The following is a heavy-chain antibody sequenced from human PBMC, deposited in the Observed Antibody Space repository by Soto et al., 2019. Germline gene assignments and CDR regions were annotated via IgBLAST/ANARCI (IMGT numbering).Heavy chain of an antibody. CDR2: TYDSGSA. V-gene: IGHV4-39*01. Sequence: PSETLSLTSSVSGGSISSGSFYWTWIRQHPGEGLEWIGFTYDSGSAYYNPSVKSRVIISLDTSKNQFSLKLSSVTAADTALYYCARPEGGYGSGYSWFDPWGQGTRVTVSS. CDR3: ARPEGGYGSGYSWFDP. D-gene: IGHD5-12*01. CDR1: GGSISSGSFY. J-gene: IGHJ5*02.